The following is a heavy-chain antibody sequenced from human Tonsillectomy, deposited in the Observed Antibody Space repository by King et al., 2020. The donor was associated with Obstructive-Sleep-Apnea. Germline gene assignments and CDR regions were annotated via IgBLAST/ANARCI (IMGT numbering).Heavy chain of an antibody. J-gene: IGHJ6*02. Sequence: VQLVESGGGLVQPGGSPRLSFAASGFNLSNFWNILVRQAPGEGLEGVANIKQNGSEKDFVDFVKGRFTNSRDKAKNSLYLQMHSRRAEDTAVYYCARDGGRFGVVIGGVYYYGMDVWGQGTTVTVSS. CDR1: GFNLSNFW. V-gene: IGHV3-7*03. D-gene: IGHD3-3*01. CDR3: ARDGGRFGVVIGGVYYYGMDV. CDR2: IKQNGSEK.